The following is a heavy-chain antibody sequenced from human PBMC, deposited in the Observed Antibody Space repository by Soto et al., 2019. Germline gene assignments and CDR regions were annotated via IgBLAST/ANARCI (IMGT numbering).Heavy chain of an antibody. CDR2: LTGNGGTT. V-gene: IGHV3-23*01. CDR1: GFTFSNFG. CDR3: ARGGQYQQPYQFDF. Sequence: EVKLWESGGGLVLPGGSLRLSCEASGFTFSNFGMSWVRQAPGKGLEWVSGLTGNGGTTYYADSVKGRFTISRDNSKITLSLQMNSLRVDDTAVYYCARGGQYQQPYQFDFWGQGTLVTVSS. J-gene: IGHJ4*02. D-gene: IGHD2-2*01.